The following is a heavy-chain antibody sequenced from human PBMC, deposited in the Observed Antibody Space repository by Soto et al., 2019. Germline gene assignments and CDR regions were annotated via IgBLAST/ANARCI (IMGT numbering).Heavy chain of an antibody. CDR2: IYYSGST. CDR3: ARSLWSGHGEFDY. J-gene: IGHJ4*02. CDR1: GGSISSSSYY. V-gene: IGHV4-39*01. D-gene: IGHD3-3*01. Sequence: QLQLQESGPGLVKPSETLSLTCTVSGGSISSSSYYWGLIRQPPGKGLEWIGSIYYSGSTYYNPSLKSRVTISVDTSKNQFSLKLSSVTAADTAVYYCARSLWSGHGEFDYWGQGTLVTVSS.